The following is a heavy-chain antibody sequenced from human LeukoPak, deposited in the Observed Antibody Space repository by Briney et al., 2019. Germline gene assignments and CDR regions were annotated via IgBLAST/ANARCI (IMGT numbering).Heavy chain of an antibody. D-gene: IGHD3-10*01. Sequence: GGSLRLSCAASGFTFNTYTMNWVRQAPGKGLEWVSSISSGTSYIYYADSVKGRFTISRDNAKNSLYLQMNSLRVEDTAVYYCARVAKYYYGSETYYFFEHWGQGTPVTASS. CDR2: ISSGTSYI. J-gene: IGHJ4*02. V-gene: IGHV3-21*01. CDR3: ARVAKYYYGSETYYFFEH. CDR1: GFTFNTYT.